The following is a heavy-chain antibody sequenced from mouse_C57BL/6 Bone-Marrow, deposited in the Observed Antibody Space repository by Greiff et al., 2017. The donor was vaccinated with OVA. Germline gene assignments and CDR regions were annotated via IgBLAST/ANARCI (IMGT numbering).Heavy chain of an antibody. J-gene: IGHJ2*01. Sequence: QVQLKQPGAELVKPGASVKMSCKASGYTFTSYWITWVKQRPGQGLEWIGDIYPGSGSTNYNEKFKSKATLTVDTSSSTAYMQLSSLTAEDSAVYYCASWDDDFDYWGQGTTLTVSS. CDR2: IYPGSGST. D-gene: IGHD4-1*01. CDR3: ASWDDDFDY. CDR1: GYTFTSYW. V-gene: IGHV1-55*01.